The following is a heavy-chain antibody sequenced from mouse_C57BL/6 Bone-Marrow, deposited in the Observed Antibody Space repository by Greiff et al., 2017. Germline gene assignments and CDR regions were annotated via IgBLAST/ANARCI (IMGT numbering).Heavy chain of an antibody. Sequence: QVQLQQSGAELVRPGASVTLSCKASGYTFTDSEMHWVKPTPVHGLEWIGAIDPETGGTAYNQKFKGKAILTADKSSSTAYMELRSLTAEDSAVYYCKGTTVVATNFDYWGQGTTLTVSA. D-gene: IGHD1-1*01. V-gene: IGHV1-15*01. J-gene: IGHJ2*01. CDR1: GYTFTDSE. CDR3: KGTTVVATNFDY. CDR2: IDPETGGT.